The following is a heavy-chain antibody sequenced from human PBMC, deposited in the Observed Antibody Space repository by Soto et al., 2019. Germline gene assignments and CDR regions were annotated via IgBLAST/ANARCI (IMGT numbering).Heavy chain of an antibody. CDR1: GFTFDDYA. CDR2: ISWNSGSI. CDR3: AKAYYDILTGYYDYLYYFDY. D-gene: IGHD3-9*01. J-gene: IGHJ4*02. Sequence: EVQLVESGGGLVQPGRSLRLSCAASGFTFDDYAMHWVRQAPGKGLEWVSGISWNSGSIGYADSVKGRFTISRDNAKTSLYLQMNSLRAEDTALYYCAKAYYDILTGYYDYLYYFDYWGQGTLVTVSS. V-gene: IGHV3-9*01.